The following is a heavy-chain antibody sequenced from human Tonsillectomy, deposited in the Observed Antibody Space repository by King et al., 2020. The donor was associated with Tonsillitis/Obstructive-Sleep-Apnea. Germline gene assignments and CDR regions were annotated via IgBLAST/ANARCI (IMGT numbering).Heavy chain of an antibody. J-gene: IGHJ3*02. V-gene: IGHV3-7*02. CDR1: GFTLRSHW. CDR3: AKYGTGTDNAFDI. D-gene: IGHD1-7*01. Sequence: VQLVESGGDLVQPGGSLRLSCVASGFTLRSHWMSWVRQAPGKGLEWVANIKEDGSAIYYVDSVKGRFTISRANAENSLWLQMNNLKAEDSAVYYCAKYGTGTDNAFDIWGQGTMVTVSS. CDR2: IKEDGSAI.